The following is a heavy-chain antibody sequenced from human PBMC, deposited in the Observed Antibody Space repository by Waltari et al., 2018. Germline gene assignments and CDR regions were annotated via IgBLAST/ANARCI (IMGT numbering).Heavy chain of an antibody. D-gene: IGHD6-13*01. CDR3: TSDHGLSWPLD. CDR2: IYRGGET. CDR1: GVIVSKNY. Sequence: EVHLVESGGGLVHPGDSVRLSCAASGVIVSKNYMSWVRQPPGKGLEWVSVIYRGGETYYADSVKGRFTISRDNSKNTLDLQMNNVRAEDTAVYYCTSDHGLSWPLDWGQGTMVTVSS. J-gene: IGHJ4*02. V-gene: IGHV3-53*01.